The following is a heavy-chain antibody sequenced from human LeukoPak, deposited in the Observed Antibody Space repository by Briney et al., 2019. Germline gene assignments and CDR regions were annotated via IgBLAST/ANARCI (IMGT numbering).Heavy chain of an antibody. CDR2: ISYDVSNK. V-gene: IGHV3-30*04. Sequence: RRSLRLSCAASRFTSRSYAMHWVCDTPGEGQWWVSVISYDVSNKYYADSAKGRFTISRDNSKNALYLQMNSRRAEDTALYSCAKPHFDYWGQGTLVTVSS. J-gene: IGHJ4*02. CDR1: RFTSRSYA. CDR3: AKPHFDY.